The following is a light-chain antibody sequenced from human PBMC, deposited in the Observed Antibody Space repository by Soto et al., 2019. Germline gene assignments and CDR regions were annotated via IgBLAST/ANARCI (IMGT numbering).Light chain of an antibody. CDR3: AAWDDSRNKV. J-gene: IGLJ1*01. Sequence: QPVLTQPPSASGTPGQSVTISCSGSSSNIGSNTVNWYQQLPGTAPKLLIYNNNQRPSGVPDRFSGSKSGTSASLAISGLQSEDEADYYCAAWDDSRNKVFGTGTKVTVL. CDR2: NNN. CDR1: SSNIGSNT. V-gene: IGLV1-44*01.